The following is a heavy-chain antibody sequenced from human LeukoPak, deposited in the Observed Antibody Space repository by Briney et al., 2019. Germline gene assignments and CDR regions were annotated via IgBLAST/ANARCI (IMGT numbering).Heavy chain of an antibody. CDR3: TTREIVVEPAATSLVRGVLWRSDF. Sequence: PSETLSLTCTVSGGSINNGGYYWSWIRQHPGKGLEWIGYIYYSGSSYYNPSLRSRVTISVDTSKNHFSLKLSSVTAADTAVYYCTTREIVVEPAATSLVRGVLWRSDFWGHGTLVTVSS. J-gene: IGHJ4*01. CDR2: IYYSGSS. CDR1: GGSINNGGYY. D-gene: IGHD2-2*01. V-gene: IGHV4-31*03.